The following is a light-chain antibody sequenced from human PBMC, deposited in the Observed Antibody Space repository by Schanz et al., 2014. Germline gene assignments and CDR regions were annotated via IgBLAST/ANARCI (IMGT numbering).Light chain of an antibody. CDR1: SSDVGGYNY. CDR2: DVS. Sequence: QSVLTQPRSVSGSPGQSVTISCTGTSSDVGGYNYVSWYQQHPGKAPKVMIYDVSERPSGVPDRFSGSKSGNTASLTISGLQAEDEADYYCCSYAGSYSVVFGGGTKLTVL. CDR3: CSYAGSYSVV. J-gene: IGLJ2*01. V-gene: IGLV2-11*01.